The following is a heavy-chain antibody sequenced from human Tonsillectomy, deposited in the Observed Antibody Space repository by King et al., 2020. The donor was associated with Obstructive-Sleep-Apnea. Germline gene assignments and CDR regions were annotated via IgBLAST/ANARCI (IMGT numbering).Heavy chain of an antibody. Sequence: VQLVESGGGVVQPGRSLRLSCAASGFTFSTYAMHWVRQAPGKGLEWVAVISYDGSNKHYADSVKGRFTISTDSSKNTLYLQMNTLRGEDTAVYYCARGHSSSWSYLDYWGQGTLVTVSS. J-gene: IGHJ4*02. V-gene: IGHV3-30-3*01. CDR1: GFTFSTYA. D-gene: IGHD6-13*01. CDR3: ARGHSSSWSYLDY. CDR2: ISYDGSNK.